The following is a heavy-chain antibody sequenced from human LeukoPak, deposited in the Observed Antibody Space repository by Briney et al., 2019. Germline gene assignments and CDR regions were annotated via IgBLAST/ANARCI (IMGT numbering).Heavy chain of an antibody. CDR1: GYTFTSYG. CDR2: FDPEDGET. D-gene: IGHD1-7*01. Sequence: ASVKVSCKASGYTFTSYGISWVRQAPGQGLEWMGGFDPEDGETIYAQKFQGRVTMTEDTSTDTAYMELSSLRSEDTAVYYCATFSLKLELPKVYYFDYWGQGTLVTVSS. V-gene: IGHV1-24*01. CDR3: ATFSLKLELPKVYYFDY. J-gene: IGHJ4*02.